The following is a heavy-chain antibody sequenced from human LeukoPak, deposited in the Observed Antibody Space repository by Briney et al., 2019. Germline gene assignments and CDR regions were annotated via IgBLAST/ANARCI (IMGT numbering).Heavy chain of an antibody. CDR2: INQEGSEK. D-gene: IGHD3-3*01. Sequence: PGGSLRLSCASSAFIFSRYLMSWVRQAPGKGLEWVANINQEGSEKYYVDSVKGRFTISRDNANNSLYLQMNSLRAEDTAVYYCASWNYWGQGTLVTVSS. CDR3: ASWNY. CDR1: AFIFSRYL. J-gene: IGHJ4*02. V-gene: IGHV3-7*01.